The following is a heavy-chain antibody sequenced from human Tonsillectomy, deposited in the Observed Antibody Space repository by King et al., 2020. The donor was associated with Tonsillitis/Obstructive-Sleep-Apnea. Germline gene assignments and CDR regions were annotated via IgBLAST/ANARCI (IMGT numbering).Heavy chain of an antibody. CDR1: GYTFTSYD. D-gene: IGHD2-15*01. J-gene: IGHJ4*02. CDR3: ASASLSGGGVYYFDY. V-gene: IGHV1-8*01. Sequence: VQLVESGAEVKKPGASVKVSYKASGYTFTSYDINWVRQATGQGLEWMGWMNPNSGNTGYAQKFQGRVTMTRNTSISTAYMELSSLRSEDTAVYYCASASLSGGGVYYFDYWGQGTLVTVSS. CDR2: MNPNSGNT.